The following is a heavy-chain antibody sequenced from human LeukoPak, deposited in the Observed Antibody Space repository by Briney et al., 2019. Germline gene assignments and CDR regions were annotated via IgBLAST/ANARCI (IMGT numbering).Heavy chain of an antibody. CDR1: GGSISSGGYS. J-gene: IGHJ6*02. V-gene: IGHV4-30-2*01. CDR3: AARSGSYYYYGMDV. Sequence: SETLSLTCAVSGGSISSGGYSWSWIRQPPGKGLEWIGYIYHSGSTYYNPSLKSRVTISVDRSKNQFSLKLSSVTAADTAVHYCAARSGSYYYYGMDVWGQGTTVTVSS. D-gene: IGHD3-10*01. CDR2: IYHSGST.